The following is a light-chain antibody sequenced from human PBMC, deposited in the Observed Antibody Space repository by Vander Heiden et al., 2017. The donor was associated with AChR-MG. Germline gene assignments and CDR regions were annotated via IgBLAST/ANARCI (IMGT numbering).Light chain of an antibody. J-gene: IGLJ3*02. V-gene: IGLV1-40*01. CDR1: TSNIGAGYD. CDR2: LND. CDR3: QSYDRSLSGLWV. Sequence: QSVLTQPPSVSGAPGQRVTISCTGSTSNIGAGYDVHWYQQLPGTAPKLLIYLNDNRPSGVPYRFSASKSDTSASLAITGLQAEDEAHYYCQSYDRSLSGLWVFGGGTKLTVL.